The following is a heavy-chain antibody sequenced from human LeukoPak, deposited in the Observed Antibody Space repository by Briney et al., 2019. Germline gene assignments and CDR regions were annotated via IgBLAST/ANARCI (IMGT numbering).Heavy chain of an antibody. V-gene: IGHV4-59*12. CDR3: ARSEAVTRSFDY. CDR2: VYYSGST. D-gene: IGHD4-17*01. J-gene: IGHJ4*02. CDR1: GASISSYY. Sequence: SETLSLTCAVSGASISSYYWSWIRQPPGKGLEWMGYVYYSGSTYYNPSLKSRVTISVDTSKNQFSLKLSSVTAADTAVYYCARSEAVTRSFDYWGQGTLVTVSS.